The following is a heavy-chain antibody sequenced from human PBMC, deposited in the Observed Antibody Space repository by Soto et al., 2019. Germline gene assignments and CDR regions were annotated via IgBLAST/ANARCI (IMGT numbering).Heavy chain of an antibody. D-gene: IGHD2-2*01. J-gene: IGHJ4*02. CDR2: INHSGST. Sequence: QVQLQQWGAGLLKPSETLPLTCAVYGGSFSGYYWSWIRQPPGKGLEWIGEINHSGSTNYNPSLKSRVTISVDTSKNQFSLKLSSVTAADTAVYYCARGTVVVPAATLYYFDYWGQGTLVTVSS. V-gene: IGHV4-34*01. CDR3: ARGTVVVPAATLYYFDY. CDR1: GGSFSGYY.